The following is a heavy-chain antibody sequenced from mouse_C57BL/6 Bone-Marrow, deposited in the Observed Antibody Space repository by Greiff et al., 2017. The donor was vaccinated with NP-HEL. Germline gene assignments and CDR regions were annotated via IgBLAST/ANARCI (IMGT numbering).Heavy chain of an antibody. J-gene: IGHJ4*01. CDR3: ARGPIYYGYDESAMDY. CDR1: GFTFSDFY. CDR2: SRNKANDYTT. D-gene: IGHD2-2*01. V-gene: IGHV7-1*01. Sequence: EVKLMESGGGLVQSGRSLRLSCATSGFTFSDFYMEWVRQAPGKGLEWIAASRNKANDYTTEYSASVKGRFIVSRDTSQSILYLQMNALRAEDTAIYYCARGPIYYGYDESAMDYWGQGTSVTVSS.